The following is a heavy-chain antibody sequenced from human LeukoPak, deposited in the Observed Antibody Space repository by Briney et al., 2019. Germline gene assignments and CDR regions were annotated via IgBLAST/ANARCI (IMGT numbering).Heavy chain of an antibody. Sequence: GRSLRLSCATSGFNFSNYGIHWVRQAPGKGLDWVAVIWYDGSNKYYGDSVKGRFTISRDNSKNTLYLQMNSLRAEDTAVYCCARGDGYNEFDYWGQGTLVTVSS. CDR3: ARGDGYNEFDY. J-gene: IGHJ4*02. CDR2: IWYDGSNK. V-gene: IGHV3-33*01. CDR1: GFNFSNYG. D-gene: IGHD5-24*01.